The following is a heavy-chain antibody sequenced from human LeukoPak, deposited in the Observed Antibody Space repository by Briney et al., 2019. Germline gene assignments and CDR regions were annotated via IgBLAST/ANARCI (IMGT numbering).Heavy chain of an antibody. Sequence: GGSLRLSCAASGFTFSSYSMNWVRQAPGKGLEWVSSISRSSSYIYYADSVKGRFTISRDNAKNSLYLQMNSLRAEDTAVYYCARSIAVAGRDHYYGMDVWGQGTTVTVSS. CDR3: ARSIAVAGRDHYYGMDV. CDR2: ISRSSSYI. D-gene: IGHD6-19*01. CDR1: GFTFSSYS. J-gene: IGHJ6*02. V-gene: IGHV3-21*01.